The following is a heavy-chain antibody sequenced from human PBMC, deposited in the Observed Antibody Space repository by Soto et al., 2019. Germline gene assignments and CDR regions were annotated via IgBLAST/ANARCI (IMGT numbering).Heavy chain of an antibody. CDR1: GFTFSSYA. CDR3: AKDRLSSWLESWDY. Sequence: GGSLRLSCAASGFTFSSYAMSWVRQAPGKGLEWVSAISGSGGSTYYADSVKGRFTISRDNSKNTLYLQMNSVRAEDTAVYYCAKDRLSSWLESWDYWGQGTLVTVSS. J-gene: IGHJ4*02. V-gene: IGHV3-23*01. D-gene: IGHD6-19*01. CDR2: ISGSGGST.